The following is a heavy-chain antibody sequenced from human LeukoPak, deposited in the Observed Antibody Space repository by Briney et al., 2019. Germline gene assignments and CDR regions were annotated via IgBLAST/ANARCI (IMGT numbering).Heavy chain of an antibody. V-gene: IGHV1-18*04. CDR3: ARAHHYYDSSGPFDY. J-gene: IGHJ4*02. CDR2: ISAYNGNT. Sequence: ASVKVSCKASGYTFIDYYMHWVRQAPGQGLEWMGWISAYNGNTNYAQKLQGRVTMTTDTSTSTAYMELRSLRSDDTAVYYCARAHHYYDSSGPFDYWGQGTLVTVSS. D-gene: IGHD3-22*01. CDR1: GYTFIDYY.